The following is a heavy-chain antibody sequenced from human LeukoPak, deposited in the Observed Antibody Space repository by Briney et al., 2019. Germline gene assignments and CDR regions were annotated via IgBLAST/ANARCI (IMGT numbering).Heavy chain of an antibody. CDR2: ISSSSSTI. Sequence: PGGSLRLSCAASGFTFSSYSMNWVRQAPGKGLEWVSYISSSSSTIYYADSVKGRFTISRDNAKNSLYLQMSSLRAEDTAVYYCARDRGYSSSWYDYYYMDVWGKGTTVTVSS. J-gene: IGHJ6*03. D-gene: IGHD6-13*01. CDR1: GFTFSSYS. CDR3: ARDRGYSSSWYDYYYMDV. V-gene: IGHV3-48*01.